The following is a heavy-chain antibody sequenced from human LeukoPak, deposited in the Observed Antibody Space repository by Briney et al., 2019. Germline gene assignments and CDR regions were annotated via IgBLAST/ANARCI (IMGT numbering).Heavy chain of an antibody. CDR3: ARVQPPPTVVTPRYYYYGMDV. V-gene: IGHV3-48*02. J-gene: IGHJ6*02. Sequence: TGGSLRLSCAASGFTFSSYSMNWVRQAPGKGLEWVSYISSSSSTIYYADSVKGRFTISRDNAKNSLYLQMNSLRDEDMAVYYCARVQPPPTVVTPRYYYYGMDVWGQGTTVTVSS. D-gene: IGHD4-23*01. CDR1: GFTFSSYS. CDR2: ISSSSSTI.